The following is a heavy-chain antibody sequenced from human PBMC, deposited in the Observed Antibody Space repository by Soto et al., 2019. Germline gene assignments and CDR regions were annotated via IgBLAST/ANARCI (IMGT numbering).Heavy chain of an antibody. J-gene: IGHJ4*02. CDR3: AREVAWRYDC. Sequence: EVQLVESGGGLVQPGGSLRLSCAASEFTFSSSEMNWVRQAPGRGLEWVSYISGSGNTIYYAASVKGRFSISRDNAKNALYLRMIRLRAEDTAVYYCAREVAWRYDCWGQGTLVTVSS. CDR2: ISGSGNTI. D-gene: IGHD1-1*01. CDR1: EFTFSSSE. V-gene: IGHV3-48*03.